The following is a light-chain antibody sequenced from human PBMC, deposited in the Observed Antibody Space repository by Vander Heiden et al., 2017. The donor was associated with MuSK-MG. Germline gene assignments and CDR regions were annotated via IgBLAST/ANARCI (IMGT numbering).Light chain of an antibody. CDR2: RAS. CDR1: QSVGTC. CDR3: QQDYSLDT. V-gene: IGKV1-5*03. J-gene: IGKJ2*01. Sequence: DIQMTQSPSMLSASVGDSVNITCRASQSVGTCLAWYQHRAGRGPKVLIYRASRLERGVASRFSGSGCGTNFTLTIKSLQLDDFATYYWQQDYSLDTFGQGTILEI.